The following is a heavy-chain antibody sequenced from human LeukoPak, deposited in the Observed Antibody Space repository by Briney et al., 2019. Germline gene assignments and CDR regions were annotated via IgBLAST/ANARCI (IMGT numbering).Heavy chain of an antibody. V-gene: IGHV3-7*03. CDR1: GFTLSSYA. J-gene: IGHJ6*02. Sequence: GGSLRLSCAASGFTLSSYAMSWVRQAPGKGLEWVASINHNGNVNYYVDSVKGRFTISRDNAKNSLYLQMSNLRAEDTAVYFCARGGGLDVWGQGATVTVSS. D-gene: IGHD3-16*01. CDR2: INHNGNVN. CDR3: ARGGGLDV.